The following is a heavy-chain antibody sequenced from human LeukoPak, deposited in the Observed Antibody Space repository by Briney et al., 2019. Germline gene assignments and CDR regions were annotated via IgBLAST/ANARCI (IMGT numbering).Heavy chain of an antibody. CDR2: IKQDGSEI. CDR3: ARVKRYNYAHGTDY. Sequence: GGSLRLSCAASGFNINAYWMSWVRQAPGTGLEWVANIKQDGSEIYYVKSVKDRFTISRDNAKNSLYLQMSGLRAEDTAVYYCARVKRYNYAHGTDYWGQGTLVTVSS. V-gene: IGHV3-7*04. J-gene: IGHJ4*02. CDR1: GFNINAYW. D-gene: IGHD5-18*01.